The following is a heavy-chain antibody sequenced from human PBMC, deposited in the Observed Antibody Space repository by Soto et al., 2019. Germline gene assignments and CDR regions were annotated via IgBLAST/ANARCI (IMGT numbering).Heavy chain of an antibody. D-gene: IGHD2-15*01. V-gene: IGHV4-31*03. CDR1: GGSISSGGYY. CDR2: IYYSGST. CDR3: AGNLGYCSGGSCYPIEIDY. Sequence: PSETLSLTCTVSGGSISSGGYYWSWIRQHPGKGLEWIGYIYYSGSTYYNPSLKSRVTISVDTSKNQFSLKLSSVTAADTAVYYCAGNLGYCSGGSCYPIEIDYWGQGTLVTVSS. J-gene: IGHJ4*02.